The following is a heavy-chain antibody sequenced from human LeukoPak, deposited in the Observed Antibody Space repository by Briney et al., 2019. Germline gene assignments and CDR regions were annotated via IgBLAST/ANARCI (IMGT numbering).Heavy chain of an antibody. J-gene: IGHJ4*02. CDR2: IYTSGGT. CDR3: ARAAEYSSGWYLFDY. V-gene: IGHV4-4*07. Sequence: SETLSLTCTVSGSXISNYYWTWIRQPAGKGLEWIGRIYTSGGTNYNPSLKTRVTMSVDTSKNQVSLKLSSVTTADTAMYYCARAAEYSSGWYLFDYWGQGILVTVSA. D-gene: IGHD6-19*01. CDR1: GSXISNYY.